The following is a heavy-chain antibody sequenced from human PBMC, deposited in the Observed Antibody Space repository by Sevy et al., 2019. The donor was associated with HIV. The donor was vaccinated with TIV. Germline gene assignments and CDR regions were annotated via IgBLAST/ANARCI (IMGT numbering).Heavy chain of an antibody. D-gene: IGHD2-15*01. CDR3: AREKGGGGAFDM. Sequence: GGSLRLSCAASGFTFSDYYMTWIRQAPGKGLEWVSYISTSGRTIYYADSVKGRFTISRDNAKNSLYLQMNSLRAEETAVYYCAREKGGGGAFDMWGQGTMVTVSS. J-gene: IGHJ3*02. CDR1: GFTFSDYY. CDR2: ISTSGRTI. V-gene: IGHV3-11*01.